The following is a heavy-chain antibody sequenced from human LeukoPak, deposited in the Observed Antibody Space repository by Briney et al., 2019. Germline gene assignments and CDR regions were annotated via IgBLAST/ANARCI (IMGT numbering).Heavy chain of an antibody. CDR1: GFTFSSYG. D-gene: IGHD2-15*01. J-gene: IGHJ5*02. CDR2: ISGSGGST. Sequence: GGSLRLSCAASGFTFSSYGMSWVRQAPGKGLEWVSAISGSGGSTYYADSVKGRFTISRDNSKNTLYLQMNSLRAEDTAVYYCVKAAGYCSGSSCYPNWFDPWGQGTLVTVSS. CDR3: VKAAGYCSGSSCYPNWFDP. V-gene: IGHV3-23*01.